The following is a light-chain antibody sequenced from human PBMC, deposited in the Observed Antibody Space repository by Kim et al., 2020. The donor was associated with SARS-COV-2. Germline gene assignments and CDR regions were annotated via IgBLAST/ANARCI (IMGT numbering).Light chain of an antibody. Sequence: IQVTQSPSSLSAFVGDRVSITCQASHAISNSLNWYQHKPGKAPRLLIYDVFNLERGVPSRFSGSGSGTHFTLTIDSLQPEDSATYYCQHYSTVPPSYTFGQGTKLEI. V-gene: IGKV1-33*01. CDR2: DVF. CDR3: QHYSTVPPSYT. CDR1: HAISNS. J-gene: IGKJ2*01.